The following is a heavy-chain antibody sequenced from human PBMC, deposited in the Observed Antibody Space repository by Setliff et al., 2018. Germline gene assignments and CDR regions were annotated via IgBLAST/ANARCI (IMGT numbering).Heavy chain of an antibody. CDR1: GFTFDDYA. Sequence: GGSLRLSCAASGFTFDDYAMHWVRQAPGKGLEWVSGISWNSGSIGYADSVKGRFTISRDNAKNSLYLQMNSLRAEDTALYYCAKGYYYDSSGYYYTDAFDIWGQGTMVTVSS. CDR2: ISWNSGSI. J-gene: IGHJ3*02. D-gene: IGHD3-22*01. CDR3: AKGYYYDSSGYYYTDAFDI. V-gene: IGHV3-9*01.